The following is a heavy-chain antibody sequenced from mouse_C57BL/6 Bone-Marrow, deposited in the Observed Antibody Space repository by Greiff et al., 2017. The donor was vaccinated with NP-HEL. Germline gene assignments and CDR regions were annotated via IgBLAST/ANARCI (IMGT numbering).Heavy chain of an antibody. Sequence: VQLQQSGAELVKPGASVKLSCTASGFNITDYYMHWVKQRTEQGLEWIGWIDPEDGDTKYAPKFQGKATITADTSSNTAYLQLSSLTSEDTAVDYCARAYCDSSLDYWGQGTTLTVSA. CDR2: IDPEDGDT. D-gene: IGHD1-1*01. CDR3: ARAYCDSSLDY. J-gene: IGHJ2*01. CDR1: GFNITDYY. V-gene: IGHV14-2*01.